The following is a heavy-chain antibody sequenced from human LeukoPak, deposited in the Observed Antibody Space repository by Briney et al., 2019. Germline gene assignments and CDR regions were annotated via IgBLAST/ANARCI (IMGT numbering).Heavy chain of an antibody. CDR2: IYYSGST. V-gene: IGHV4-38-2*02. Sequence: SETLSLTCTVSGYSISSGYYWGWIRQPPGKGLEWIGSIYYSGSTYYNPSLKSRVTISVDTSKNQFSLKLSSVTAADTAVYYCAREARPHWNDYWGQGTLVTVSS. CDR1: GYSISSGYY. D-gene: IGHD1-1*01. J-gene: IGHJ4*02. CDR3: AREARPHWNDY.